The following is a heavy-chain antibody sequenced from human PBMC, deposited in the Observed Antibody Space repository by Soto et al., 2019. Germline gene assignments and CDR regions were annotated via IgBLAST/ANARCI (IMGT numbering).Heavy chain of an antibody. D-gene: IGHD2-15*01. CDR1: GFTFSSYA. CDR2: ISYDGSNK. CDR3: ARGYCSGGSCWGDPYYFDY. Sequence: QVQLVESGGGVVQPGRSLRLSCAASGFTFSSYAMHWVRQAPGKGLEWVAVISYDGSNKYYADSVKGRFTISRDNSKNTLYLQMNSLRAEDTAVYYCARGYCSGGSCWGDPYYFDYWGQGTLVTVSS. J-gene: IGHJ4*02. V-gene: IGHV3-30-3*01.